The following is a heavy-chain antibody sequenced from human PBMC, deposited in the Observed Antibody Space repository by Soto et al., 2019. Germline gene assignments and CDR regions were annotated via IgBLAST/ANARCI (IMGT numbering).Heavy chain of an antibody. V-gene: IGHV1-8*01. CDR3: AREGIVFSGVIVFYGMDV. CDR1: GYSFTRHD. Sequence: QVQLVQSGAEVKKPGASVKVSCKASGYSFTRHDINWVRQAPGQGLEWMGWINPSSGNTGYAQRFLGRLTMTTDTSTSTAYMELSGLKSEDTAIYYCAREGIVFSGVIVFYGMDVWGQGTTVTVPS. CDR2: INPSSGNT. D-gene: IGHD3-3*01. J-gene: IGHJ6*02.